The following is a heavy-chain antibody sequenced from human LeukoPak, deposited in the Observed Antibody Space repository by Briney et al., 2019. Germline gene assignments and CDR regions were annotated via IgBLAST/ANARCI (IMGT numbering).Heavy chain of an antibody. V-gene: IGHV4-38-2*01. CDR2: IYNSGST. Sequence: GSLRLSCAASGFTFSSYGMSWVRKPPGKGLEWIGSIYNSGSTYYNPSLKSRVTISVDTSKNQFSLRLSSVSAADTAIYYCARASKGNSGYDPWGRGTRVTVSS. D-gene: IGHD5-12*01. J-gene: IGHJ5*02. CDR1: GFTFSSYG. CDR3: ARASKGNSGYDP.